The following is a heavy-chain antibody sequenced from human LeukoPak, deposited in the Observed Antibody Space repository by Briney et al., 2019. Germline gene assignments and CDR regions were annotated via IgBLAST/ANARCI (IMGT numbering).Heavy chain of an antibody. J-gene: IGHJ6*03. Sequence: SETLSLTCTVSGGSISSYYWSWIRQPAGKGLEWIGRIYTSGSTNYNPSLKSRVTISVDTSKNQFSLKLSSVTAADTAVYYCARGPTVTTFYYYYYMDVWGKGTTVTVSS. CDR3: ARGPTVTTFYYYYYMDV. CDR1: GGSISSYY. CDR2: IYTSGST. V-gene: IGHV4-4*07. D-gene: IGHD4-11*01.